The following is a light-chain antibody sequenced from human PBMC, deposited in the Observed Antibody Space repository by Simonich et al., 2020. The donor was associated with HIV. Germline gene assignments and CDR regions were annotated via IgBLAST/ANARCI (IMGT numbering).Light chain of an antibody. V-gene: IGKV3-15*01. Sequence: EIVLTQSPATLSLSPGERATLSCRASQSVSSYLAWYQQKPGQAPRLLIYDASTRATGMSARFSGSGSGTEFTLTISSLQSEDFAVYYCQQYNNWPLTWTFGQGTKVEIK. J-gene: IGKJ1*01. CDR2: DAS. CDR1: QSVSSY. CDR3: QQYNNWPLTWT.